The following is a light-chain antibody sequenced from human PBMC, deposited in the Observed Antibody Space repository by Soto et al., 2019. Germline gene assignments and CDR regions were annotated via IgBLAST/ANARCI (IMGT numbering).Light chain of an antibody. J-gene: IGKJ1*01. Sequence: EIVLTQSPGTLSLSPGERATISCRASQSVSSSYLAWYQQKPGQAPRLLIYGASSWATGIPDRFSGSGSGTDFTLTISSLEPEDFAVYYCQQYGSSPWTFGQGTKVEIK. CDR1: QSVSSSY. CDR2: GAS. V-gene: IGKV3-20*01. CDR3: QQYGSSPWT.